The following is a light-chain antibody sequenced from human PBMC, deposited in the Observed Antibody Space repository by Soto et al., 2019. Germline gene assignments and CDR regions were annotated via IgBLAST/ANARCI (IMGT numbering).Light chain of an antibody. CDR1: QSISNY. J-gene: IGKJ1*01. Sequence: DIQMTQSPSSLSASIGDRVTIACRASQSISNYFNWFQQKPGKAPKLLVYAASTLQSGVPSRFTGSGSGTDFSLTISSLQPEDFATYFCQQSHTSPRTFGPGTRVEI. CDR3: QQSHTSPRT. CDR2: AAS. V-gene: IGKV1-39*01.